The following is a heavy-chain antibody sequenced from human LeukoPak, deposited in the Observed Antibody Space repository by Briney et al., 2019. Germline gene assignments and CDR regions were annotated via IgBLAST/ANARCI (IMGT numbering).Heavy chain of an antibody. Sequence: AASVKVSCKASGGTFSSYAISWVRQAPGQGLEWMGGIIPIFGTANYAQKFQGRVTITADESTSTAYMELSSLRSEDTAVYYCARGKIVGATRSHFDYWGQGTLVTVSS. CDR1: GGTFSSYA. CDR3: ARGKIVGATRSHFDY. J-gene: IGHJ4*02. V-gene: IGHV1-69*13. CDR2: IIPIFGTA. D-gene: IGHD1-26*01.